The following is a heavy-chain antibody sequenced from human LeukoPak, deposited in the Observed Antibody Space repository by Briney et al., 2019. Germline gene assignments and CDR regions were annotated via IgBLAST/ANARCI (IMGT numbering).Heavy chain of an antibody. CDR2: IYHSGST. V-gene: IGHV4-38-2*01. CDR3: ARVLAGYSGYVDY. D-gene: IGHD1-26*01. J-gene: IGHJ4*02. CDR1: GYSISSGYY. Sequence: SETLSLTCAVSGYSISSGYYWGWIRQPPGKGLEWIGSIYHSGSTYYNPSLKSRVTISVDTSKNQFSLKLSSVTATDTAVYYCARVLAGYSGYVDYWGQGTLVTVSS.